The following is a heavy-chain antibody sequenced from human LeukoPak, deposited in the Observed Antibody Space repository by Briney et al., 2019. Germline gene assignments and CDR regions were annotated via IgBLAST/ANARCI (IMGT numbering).Heavy chain of an antibody. CDR2: IYSDGST. Sequence: GGSLRLSCAASGFTVSSNYMSWVRQAPGKGLEWVSVIYSDGSTYYADSVKGRFTISRDNSKNTLYLQMNSLRAEDTAVYYCARDTDSSGYYSWGQGTLVTVSS. J-gene: IGHJ4*02. CDR1: GFTVSSNY. V-gene: IGHV3-66*01. D-gene: IGHD3-22*01. CDR3: ARDTDSSGYYS.